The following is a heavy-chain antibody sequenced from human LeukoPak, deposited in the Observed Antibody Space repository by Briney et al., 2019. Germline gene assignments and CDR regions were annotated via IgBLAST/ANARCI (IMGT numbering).Heavy chain of an antibody. CDR2: INPNSGGT. CDR1: GYTFTGYY. D-gene: IGHD6-13*01. J-gene: IGHJ6*03. Sequence: GASVKVSCKATGYTFTGYYMHWVGQAPGQGLEWMGWINPNSGGTNYAQKFQGRVTMTRDTSISTAYMELSRLRSDDTAVYYCARDSSRHYYYYYMDVWGKGTTVTVSS. V-gene: IGHV1-2*02. CDR3: ARDSSRHYYYYYMDV.